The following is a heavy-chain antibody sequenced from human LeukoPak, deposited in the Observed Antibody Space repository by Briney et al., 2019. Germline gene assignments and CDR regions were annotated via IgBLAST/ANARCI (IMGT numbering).Heavy chain of an antibody. Sequence: ASVKVSCKASGGTFSSYAISWVRQAPGQGLEWMGGIIPIFGTANYAQEFQGRVTITADESTSTAYMELSSLRSEDTAVYYCAREGRETESQNYYDSSGYYYGYYFDYWGQGTLVTVSP. V-gene: IGHV1-69*13. CDR2: IIPIFGTA. D-gene: IGHD3-22*01. CDR1: GGTFSSYA. J-gene: IGHJ4*02. CDR3: AREGRETESQNYYDSSGYYYGYYFDY.